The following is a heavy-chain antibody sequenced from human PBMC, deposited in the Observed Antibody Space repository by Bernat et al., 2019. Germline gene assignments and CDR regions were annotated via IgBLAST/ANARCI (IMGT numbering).Heavy chain of an antibody. V-gene: IGHV1-3*01. D-gene: IGHD2-15*01. J-gene: IGHJ6*03. CDR3: AGGAGSCSGSSCPYYFYMDV. Sequence: QVQLVQSGAEVQRPGASLKVSCKASGYTFTTYTLHWVRQAPGQRLEWMGWINAGNGNTKYSQKFQDKVTITRDTSANTAYMELSSLKSEATAVYYCAGGAGSCSGSSCPYYFYMDVWGKGTTVTVSS. CDR2: INAGNGNT. CDR1: GYTFTTYT.